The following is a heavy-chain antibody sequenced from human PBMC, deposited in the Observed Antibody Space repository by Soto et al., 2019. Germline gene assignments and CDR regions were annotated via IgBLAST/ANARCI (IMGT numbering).Heavy chain of an antibody. CDR2: LSAYNGNT. Sequence: GASVQVSCKASGYTLTRYGINWVRQAPGQGLEWMGWLSAYNGNTNYAQKLQGRVTMTTDTSTSTAYMELRSLRSDDTAVYYCARLMGSGIYDIWFDPWGQGTLVTVSS. J-gene: IGHJ5*02. CDR3: ARLMGSGIYDIWFDP. V-gene: IGHV1-18*04. D-gene: IGHD1-26*01. CDR1: GYTLTRYG.